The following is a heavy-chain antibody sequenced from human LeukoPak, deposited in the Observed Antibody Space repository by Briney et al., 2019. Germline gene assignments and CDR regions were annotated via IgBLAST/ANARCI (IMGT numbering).Heavy chain of an antibody. V-gene: IGHV3-48*03. CDR3: ARVTTGTKVDY. D-gene: IGHD1-1*01. J-gene: IGHJ4*02. Sequence: GGSLRLSCAASGFTFSSYEMSWVRQAPGKGPEWVSYISSSGTTTHYADSVEGRFTISRDSAKNSLYLQMNSLRAEDTAVYYCARVTTGTKVDYWGQGTLVTVSS. CDR1: GFTFSSYE. CDR2: ISSSGTTT.